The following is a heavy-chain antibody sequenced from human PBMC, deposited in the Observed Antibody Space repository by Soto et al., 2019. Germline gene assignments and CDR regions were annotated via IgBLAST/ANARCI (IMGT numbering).Heavy chain of an antibody. CDR2: IYYSGST. J-gene: IGHJ4*02. D-gene: IGHD2-21*01. CDR3: AREPPRGGEIDY. V-gene: IGHV4-30-4*01. CDR1: GGSISSGGYY. Sequence: PSETLSLTCTVSGGSISSGGYYWSWIRQPPGKGLEWIGYIYYSGSTYYNPSLKSRVTISVDTSKNQFSLKLSSVTAADTAVYYCAREPPRGGEIDYWGQGTLVTVYS.